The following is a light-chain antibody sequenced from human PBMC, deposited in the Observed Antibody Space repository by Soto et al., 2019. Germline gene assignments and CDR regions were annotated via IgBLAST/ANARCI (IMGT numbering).Light chain of an antibody. J-gene: IGKJ4*01. V-gene: IGKV3-15*01. Sequence: EIVMTQSPATLSVSPGERVALSCRASQSVGTDLAWYQQKPGQAPRLLIYDASTGATGTPARFSGSGSGTEFALTISSLQSEDFAIYYCQQYNNWPPLTFGGGTKVDIK. CDR1: QSVGTD. CDR2: DAS. CDR3: QQYNNWPPLT.